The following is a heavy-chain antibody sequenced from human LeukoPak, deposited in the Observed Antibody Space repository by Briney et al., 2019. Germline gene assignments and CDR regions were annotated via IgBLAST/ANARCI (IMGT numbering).Heavy chain of an antibody. Sequence: ASVKVSCKVSGYTLTELSMHWVRQAPGKGLEWMGGFDPEDGETIYAQKFQGRVTMTRDTSTSTVYMELSSLRSEDTAVYYCARESLTVIVSDWYFDLWGRGTLVTVSS. D-gene: IGHD3-22*01. CDR3: ARESLTVIVSDWYFDL. CDR2: FDPEDGET. CDR1: GYTLTELS. V-gene: IGHV1-24*01. J-gene: IGHJ2*01.